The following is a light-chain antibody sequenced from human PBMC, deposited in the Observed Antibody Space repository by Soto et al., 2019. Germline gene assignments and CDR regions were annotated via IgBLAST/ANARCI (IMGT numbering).Light chain of an antibody. Sequence: QSALTQPRSVSGSRGQSVTISCTGASSDVGAYKYVSWYQQHPDKAPKVMIYDVNKRPSGVPDRFSGSKSGNTASLTISGLQTEDEADYYCCSYAGTYVVFGEGTKLTVL. V-gene: IGLV2-11*01. J-gene: IGLJ2*01. CDR2: DVN. CDR1: SSDVGAYKY. CDR3: CSYAGTYVV.